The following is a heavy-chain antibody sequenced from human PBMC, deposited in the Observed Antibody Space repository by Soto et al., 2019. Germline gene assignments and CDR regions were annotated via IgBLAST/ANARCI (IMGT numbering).Heavy chain of an antibody. Sequence: QVQLQESGPGLVKPSETLSLTCTVSGGSVRAYYWTWIRQPPGKDLEWIGYTYHSGTTDYNPSLKSRVTISVDTAKNQFSLNLNSVTAADSAVYYGATGSASSSSDAFDIWGQGTMVSVSS. CDR2: TYHSGTT. CDR1: GGSVRAYY. D-gene: IGHD2-15*01. CDR3: ATGSASSSSDAFDI. V-gene: IGHV4-59*02. J-gene: IGHJ3*02.